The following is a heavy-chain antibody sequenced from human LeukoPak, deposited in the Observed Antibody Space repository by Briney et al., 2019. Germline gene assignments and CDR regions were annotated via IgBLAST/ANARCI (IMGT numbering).Heavy chain of an antibody. CDR3: ARDMIVEPSDY. Sequence: EXVAVIWASGNDKYYIDSVKGRFTVSRDNSKNTLYLQMNSLRAEDTAVYYCARDMIVEPSDYWGQGTLVTVSS. D-gene: IGHD3-22*01. V-gene: IGHV3-33*01. J-gene: IGHJ4*02. CDR2: IWASGNDK.